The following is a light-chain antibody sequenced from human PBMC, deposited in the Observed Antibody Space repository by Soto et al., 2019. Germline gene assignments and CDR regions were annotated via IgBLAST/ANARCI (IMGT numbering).Light chain of an antibody. CDR1: QSISSN. CDR2: GAS. J-gene: IGKJ1*01. CDR3: QQYNNWPRT. V-gene: IGKV3-15*01. Sequence: EIVMTQSPATLSVSPGERATLSCRASQSISSNLAWYQQKPGQVPRLLIYGASTRATGIPARFSGSGSGTEFTLTISSLQSEDCAVYYCQQYNNWPRTFGQGTKVEIK.